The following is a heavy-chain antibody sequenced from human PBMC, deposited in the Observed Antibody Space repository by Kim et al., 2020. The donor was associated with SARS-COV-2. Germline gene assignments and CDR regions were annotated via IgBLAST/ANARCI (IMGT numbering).Heavy chain of an antibody. D-gene: IGHD3-22*01. CDR3: ARGGITMIVVVID. J-gene: IGHJ4*02. Sequence: YADSGKGRFTISRDNAKNSLYLQMNSLRAEDTAVYYCARGGITMIVVVIDWGQGTLVTVSS. V-gene: IGHV3-21*01.